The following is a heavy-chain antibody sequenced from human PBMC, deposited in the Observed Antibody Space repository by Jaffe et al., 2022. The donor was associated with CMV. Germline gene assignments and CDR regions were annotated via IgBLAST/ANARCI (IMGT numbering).Heavy chain of an antibody. J-gene: IGHJ4*02. D-gene: IGHD1-7*01. Sequence: QVQVVESGGGVVQPGRSLRLSCAASGFTFSSYGMHWVRQAPGKGLEWVAVIWYDGNNKYYADSVKGRFTISRDNSKNTLYLQMNSLRAEDTAVYYCARDTWDYPQGVLDYWGQGTLVTVSS. CDR1: GFTFSSYG. V-gene: IGHV3-33*08. CDR3: ARDTWDYPQGVLDY. CDR2: IWYDGNNK.